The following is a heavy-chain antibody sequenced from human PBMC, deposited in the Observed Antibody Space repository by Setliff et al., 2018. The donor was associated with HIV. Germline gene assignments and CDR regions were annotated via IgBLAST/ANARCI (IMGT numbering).Heavy chain of an antibody. CDR1: GYTFSELS. V-gene: IGHV1-24*01. CDR2: VDPEDGET. J-gene: IGHJ3*02. Sequence: ASVKVSCKVSGYTFSELSMHWVRQAPGKGLEWMGLVDPEDGETIYAEKFQGRVTITADTSTDTAYMELSSLRSEDTAVYYCATDLADDAFDIWGQGTMVTVSS. CDR3: ATDLADDAFDI. D-gene: IGHD6-13*01.